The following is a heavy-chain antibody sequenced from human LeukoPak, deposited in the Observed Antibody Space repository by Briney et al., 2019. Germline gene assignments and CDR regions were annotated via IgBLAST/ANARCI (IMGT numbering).Heavy chain of an antibody. CDR2: INHSGNT. J-gene: IGHJ4*02. Sequence: SETLSLTCAVYGGSFSADYWSWIRQPPGRGLEWIGEINHSGNTRYNPSLKSRVIISVDTSKNQFSLKLSSVTAADTAMYYCARVPMHLWPREDYWGQGTLVTDSS. CDR1: GGSFSADY. V-gene: IGHV4-34*01. D-gene: IGHD3-16*01. CDR3: ARVPMHLWPREDY.